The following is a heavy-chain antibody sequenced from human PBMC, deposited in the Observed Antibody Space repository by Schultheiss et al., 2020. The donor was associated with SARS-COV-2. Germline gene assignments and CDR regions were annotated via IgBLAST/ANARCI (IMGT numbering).Heavy chain of an antibody. CDR2: INPNSGGT. Sequence: ASVKVSCKASGYTFTSYGISWVRQAPGQGLEWMGWINPNSGGTNYAQKLQGRVTMTTDTSTSTAYMELRSLRSDDTAVYYCARERRNYDFAPDYWGQGTLVTVSS. D-gene: IGHD3-3*01. J-gene: IGHJ4*02. CDR1: GYTFTSYG. V-gene: IGHV1-18*01. CDR3: ARERRNYDFAPDY.